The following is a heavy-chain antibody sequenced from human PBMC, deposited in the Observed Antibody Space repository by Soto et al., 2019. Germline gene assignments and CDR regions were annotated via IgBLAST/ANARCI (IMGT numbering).Heavy chain of an antibody. J-gene: IGHJ4*02. V-gene: IGHV3-23*01. D-gene: IGHD3-3*01. CDR2: ISGSGGST. CDR3: AKDSAGIFWRRHYFDY. Sequence: GGSLRLSCAASGFTFSSYAMSWVRQAPGKGLEWVSAISGSGGSTYYADSVKGQFTISRDNSKNTLYLQMNSLRAEDTAVYYCAKDSAGIFWRRHYFDYWGQGTLVTVSS. CDR1: GFTFSSYA.